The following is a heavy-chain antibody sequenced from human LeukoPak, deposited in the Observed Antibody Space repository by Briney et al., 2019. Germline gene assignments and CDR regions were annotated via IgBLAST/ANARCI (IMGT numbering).Heavy chain of an antibody. CDR2: ISNEGSNK. Sequence: GGSLRLSCAASRFTFSSYGMHWVRQPPGKGLEGVAFISNEGSNKYYADSVKGRFTISRDNSENMLFLQMNSLRAEDTAVYYCATLNTAYDKAWFDPWGQGTLVIVSS. J-gene: IGHJ5*02. V-gene: IGHV3-30*03. D-gene: IGHD5-12*01. CDR3: ATLNTAYDKAWFDP. CDR1: RFTFSSYG.